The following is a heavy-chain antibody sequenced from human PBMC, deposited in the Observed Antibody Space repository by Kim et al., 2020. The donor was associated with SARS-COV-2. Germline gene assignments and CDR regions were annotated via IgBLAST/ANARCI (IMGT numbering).Heavy chain of an antibody. CDR2: INHSGST. CDR3: ARLRYYDSSGYPDY. D-gene: IGHD3-22*01. V-gene: IGHV4-34*01. Sequence: SETLSLTCAVYGGSFSGYYWSWIRQPPGKGLEWIGEINHSGSTNYNPSLKSRVTISVDTSKNQFSLKLSSVTAADTAVYYCARLRYYDSSGYPDYWGQGTLGTVSS. J-gene: IGHJ4*02. CDR1: GGSFSGYY.